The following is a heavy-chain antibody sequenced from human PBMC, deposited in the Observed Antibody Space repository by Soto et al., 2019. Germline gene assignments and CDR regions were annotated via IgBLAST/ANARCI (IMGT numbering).Heavy chain of an antibody. J-gene: IGHJ3*02. CDR1: GGSISSGGYY. V-gene: IGHV4-31*03. Sequence: QVQLQESGPGLVKPSQTLSLTCTVSGGSISSGGYYWSWIRQHPGKGLEWIGYIYYSGSTYYNPSLQRRVTVSVDTSKNQFSLRLSSVTAADTAVYYCARTVLLWFGESLRAFDIWGQGTMVTVSS. CDR2: IYYSGST. D-gene: IGHD3-10*01. CDR3: ARTVLLWFGESLRAFDI.